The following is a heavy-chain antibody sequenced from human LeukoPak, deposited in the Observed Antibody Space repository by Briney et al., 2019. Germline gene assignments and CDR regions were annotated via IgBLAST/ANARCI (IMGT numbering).Heavy chain of an antibody. V-gene: IGHV3-74*01. Sequence: GGSLRLSCAASGFTFSSYWMHWVRQAPGKGLVWVSRINSDGSSTSYADSVKGRFTISRDNAKNTLYLQMNSLRAEDAAVYYCARASDSSGYYDYWGQGTLVTVSS. D-gene: IGHD3-22*01. J-gene: IGHJ4*02. CDR3: ARASDSSGYYDY. CDR2: INSDGSST. CDR1: GFTFSSYW.